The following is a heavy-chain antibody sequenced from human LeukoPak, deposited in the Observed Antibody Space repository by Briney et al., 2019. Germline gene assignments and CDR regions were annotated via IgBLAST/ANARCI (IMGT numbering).Heavy chain of an antibody. CDR2: INPSGGST. CDR3: ARDSTVVATTQDY. CDR1: GYDFTGYY. Sequence: GASVKVSCKASGYDFTGYYMHWVRQAPGQGLEWMGVINPSGGSTSYAQKFQGRVTMTTDTSTSTAYMELRSLRSDDTAVYYCARDSTVVATTQDYWGQGTLVTVSS. V-gene: IGHV1-46*01. J-gene: IGHJ4*02. D-gene: IGHD5-12*01.